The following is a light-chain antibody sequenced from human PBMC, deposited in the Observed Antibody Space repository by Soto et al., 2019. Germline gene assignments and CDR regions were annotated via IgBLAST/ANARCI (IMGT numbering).Light chain of an antibody. CDR2: DAS. J-gene: IGKJ5*01. V-gene: IGKV3-11*01. Sequence: EIVLTQSPATLSLSPGERAPLSCRASQSVNKYLVWYQQKPGQAPRLLIYDASKRATGTPYRFSGSGSGTDFALTISSLEPEDFAVYYCQQRTNWPPITFGQGTRLEIK. CDR1: QSVNKY. CDR3: QQRTNWPPIT.